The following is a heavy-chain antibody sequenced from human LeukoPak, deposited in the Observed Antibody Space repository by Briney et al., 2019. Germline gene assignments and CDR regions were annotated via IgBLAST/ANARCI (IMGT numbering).Heavy chain of an antibody. V-gene: IGHV3-66*02. D-gene: IGHD3-10*01. J-gene: IGHJ4*02. Sequence: GGSLRLSCAASGFTVSINYMNWVRQAPGKGLEWVSVIYSDGSTYYADSVKGRFTISRDNSKNTLYLQMNSLRAEDTAVYYCAKSLYTMVRGVTYDYWGQGTLVTVSS. CDR3: AKSLYTMVRGVTYDY. CDR2: IYSDGST. CDR1: GFTVSINY.